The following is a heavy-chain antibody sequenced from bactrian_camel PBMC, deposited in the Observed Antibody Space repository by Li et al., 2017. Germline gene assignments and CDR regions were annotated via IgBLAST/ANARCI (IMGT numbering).Heavy chain of an antibody. CDR3: AAGPYDPILCRRYDY. D-gene: IGHD2*01. J-gene: IGHJ4*01. CDR1: GYKYASFC. CDR2: IDMDGRE. V-gene: IGHV3S55*01. Sequence: HVQLVESGGGSVQAGGSLRLSCAVSGYKYASFCMAWFCQAPGKEREEVAHIDMDGREGYADSVRGRFTISEDNAKHTLYLQMNSLKPEDTAMYYCAAGPYDPILCRRYDYWGQGTQVTVS.